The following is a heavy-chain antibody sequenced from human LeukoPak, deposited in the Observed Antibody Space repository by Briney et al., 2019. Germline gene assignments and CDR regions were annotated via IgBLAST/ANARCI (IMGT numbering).Heavy chain of an antibody. CDR2: IDWDDDK. Sequence: ESGPTLVKPTQPLTLTCTFSGFSLSTRGVGVGWSRQPPGKALEWLALIDWDDDKRYSPSLKSRLTITKDTSKNQVVLTMTNMDPVDTATYYCAHRRYYYDSSGYHLAPFDYWGQGTLVTVSS. CDR3: AHRRYYYDSSGYHLAPFDY. D-gene: IGHD3-22*01. CDR1: GFSLSTRGVG. V-gene: IGHV2-5*02. J-gene: IGHJ4*02.